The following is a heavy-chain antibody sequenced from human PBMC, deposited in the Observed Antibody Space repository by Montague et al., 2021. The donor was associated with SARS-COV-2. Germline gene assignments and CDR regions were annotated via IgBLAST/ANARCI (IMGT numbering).Heavy chain of an antibody. CDR1: GFTFSSYS. V-gene: IGHV3-21*01. D-gene: IGHD3-9*01. CDR2: ISSSSSYI. J-gene: IGHJ4*02. CDR3: ARDKYYDILTGYYNY. Sequence: SLRLSCAASGFTFSSYSMNWVRQAPGKGLEWVSSISSSSSYIYYADSAKGRFTISRDNAKNSLYLQMNSLRAEDTAVYSCARDKYYDILTGYYNYWGQGTLVTVSS.